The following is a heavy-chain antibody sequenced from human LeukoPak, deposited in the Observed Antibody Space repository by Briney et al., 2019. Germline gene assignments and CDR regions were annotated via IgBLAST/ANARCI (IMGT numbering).Heavy chain of an antibody. V-gene: IGHV5-10-1*01. CDR2: IDPSDSYT. CDR3: VRHPPPDILTGYYGEVFDY. Sequence: GESLKISCQGSGSSFTSYWISWVRQMPGKGLEWMGRIDPSDSYTNYSPSFQGHVTISADKSISTAYLQWSSLKASDTAMYYCVRHPPPDILTGYYGEVFDYWGQGTLVTVSS. J-gene: IGHJ4*02. CDR1: GSSFTSYW. D-gene: IGHD3-9*01.